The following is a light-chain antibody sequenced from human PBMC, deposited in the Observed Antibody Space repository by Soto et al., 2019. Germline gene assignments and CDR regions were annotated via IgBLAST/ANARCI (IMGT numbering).Light chain of an antibody. Sequence: QSALTQPASVSGSPGQSITISCTGTSSDVGSYNYVSWYQQHPGKAPKLMIYEVRNRPSGVSDRFSGSKSGKTASLTIFWVQAEDEADYYCSSYTTSTTQVFGGGTKLTVL. CDR2: EVR. J-gene: IGLJ2*01. CDR1: SSDVGSYNY. V-gene: IGLV2-14*01. CDR3: SSYTTSTTQV.